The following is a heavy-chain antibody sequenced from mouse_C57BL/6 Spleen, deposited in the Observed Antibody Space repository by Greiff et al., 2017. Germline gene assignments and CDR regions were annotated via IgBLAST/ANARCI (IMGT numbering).Heavy chain of an antibody. V-gene: IGHV5-6*01. CDR2: ISRGGSYT. D-gene: IGHD1-1*01. CDR3: AREEGRGAMDY. CDR1: GFTFSSYG. J-gene: IGHJ4*01. Sequence: DVHLVESGGDLVKPGGSLKLSCAASGFTFSSYGMSWVRQTPDKGLEWVATISRGGSYTYYPDSVKGRFTISRDNAENTLYLQMSSLKSEDTAMYYCAREEGRGAMDYWGQGTSVTVSS.